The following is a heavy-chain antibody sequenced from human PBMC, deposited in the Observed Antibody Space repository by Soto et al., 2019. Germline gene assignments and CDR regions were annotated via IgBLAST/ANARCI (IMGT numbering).Heavy chain of an antibody. V-gene: IGHV4-31*03. Sequence: QVQLQESGPGLVKPSLTLSLTCTVSGGSISSGGYYWGWIRQHPGKGLERIGYIYYSGSTYYNPTLTTRVTISVDTSKNQFSLKLSSVTAADTAVYYCARSVFPWGQGTLVTVSS. CDR1: GGSISSGGYY. J-gene: IGHJ5*02. CDR2: IYYSGST. CDR3: ARSVFP.